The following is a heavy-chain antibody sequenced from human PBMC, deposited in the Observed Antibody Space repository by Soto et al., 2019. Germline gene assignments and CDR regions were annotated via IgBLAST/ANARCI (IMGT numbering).Heavy chain of an antibody. CDR3: ARGLPRLLWFGDLLLGPFDY. CDR1: GFTFSSYA. D-gene: IGHD3-10*01. J-gene: IGHJ4*02. V-gene: IGHV3-30-3*01. Sequence: QVQLVESGGGVVQPGRSLRLSCAASGFTFSSYAMHWVRQAPGKGLEWVAVISYDGSNKYYADSVKGRFTISRDKSKNTLYLQINSLSAEDTAVYYCARGLPRLLWFGDLLLGPFDYWGQGTLVTVSS. CDR2: ISYDGSNK.